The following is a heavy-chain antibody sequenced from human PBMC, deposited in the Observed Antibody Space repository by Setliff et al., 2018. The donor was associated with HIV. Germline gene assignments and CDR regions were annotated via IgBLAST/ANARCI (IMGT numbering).Heavy chain of an antibody. J-gene: IGHJ3*02. V-gene: IGHV2-5*02. CDR2: IYWDDDK. CDR3: AHQELGYCSGGSCPPPHAFDI. D-gene: IGHD2-15*01. CDR1: GFSIGTSGVA. Sequence: GSGPTLVNPTQTLTLTCTFSGFSIGTSGVAVAWIRQPPGKALEWLALIYWDDDKHYSPSLKSRLTITKDTSKNQVVLTMTTMDPVDTATYYCAHQELGYCSGGSCPPPHAFDIWGQGTMVTVSS.